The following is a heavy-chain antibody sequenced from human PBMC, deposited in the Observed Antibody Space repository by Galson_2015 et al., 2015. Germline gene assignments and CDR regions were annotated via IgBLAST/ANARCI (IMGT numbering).Heavy chain of an antibody. J-gene: IGHJ4*02. CDR3: ARAGYYYDSSGYYSYYFDY. V-gene: IGHV3-7*05. CDR1: GFIFNKYW. CDR2: IKQDGSEK. Sequence: SLRLSCAASGFIFNKYWMSWVRQAPGKGLEWVANIKQDGSEKYYVDSVKGRFTISRDNANIALYLQMNNLRAEDTAIYYCARAGYYYDSSGYYSYYFDYWGQGTLVTVSS. D-gene: IGHD3-22*01.